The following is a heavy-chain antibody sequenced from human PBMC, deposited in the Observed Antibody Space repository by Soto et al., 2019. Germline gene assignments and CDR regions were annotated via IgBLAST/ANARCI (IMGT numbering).Heavy chain of an antibody. V-gene: IGHV1-58*01. CDR2: IVVGSGNT. CDR1: GFTFTSSA. D-gene: IGHD4-17*01. CDR3: AADRTTVTTPDYYYYYGMDV. J-gene: IGHJ6*02. Sequence: SVKVSCKASGFTFTSSAVQWVRQARGQRLEWIGWIVVGSGNTNYAQKFQERVTITRDMSTSTAYMELSSLRSEDTAVYYCAADRTTVTTPDYYYYYGMDVWGQGTTDTVSS.